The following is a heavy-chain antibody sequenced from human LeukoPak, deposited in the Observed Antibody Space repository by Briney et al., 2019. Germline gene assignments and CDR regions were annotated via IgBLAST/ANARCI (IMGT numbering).Heavy chain of an antibody. J-gene: IGHJ4*02. D-gene: IGHD3-10*01. Sequence: VASVKVSCKASGYTFTSNLIHWVRQAPGQRLEWMGWINAGNGNTKYSQKFQGRVTITRDTSASTAYMELSSLRSEDTAVYYCARAAITMVRGAYYFDYWGQGTLVTVSS. CDR1: GYTFTSNL. CDR2: INAGNGNT. CDR3: ARAAITMVRGAYYFDY. V-gene: IGHV1-3*01.